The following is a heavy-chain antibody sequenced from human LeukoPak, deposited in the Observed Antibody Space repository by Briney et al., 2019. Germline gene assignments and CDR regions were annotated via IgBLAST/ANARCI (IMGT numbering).Heavy chain of an antibody. J-gene: IGHJ6*03. CDR3: ARGVQWLAFYYYYYYMDV. D-gene: IGHD6-19*01. V-gene: IGHV1-8*03. CDR1: GYTFTSYD. Sequence: ASVKVSCKASGYTFTSYDINWVRQATGQGLEWMGWMNPNSGNTGYAQKFQGRVTITRNTSISTAYMELSSLRSEDTAVYYCARGVQWLAFYYYYYYMDVWGKGTTVTVSS. CDR2: MNPNSGNT.